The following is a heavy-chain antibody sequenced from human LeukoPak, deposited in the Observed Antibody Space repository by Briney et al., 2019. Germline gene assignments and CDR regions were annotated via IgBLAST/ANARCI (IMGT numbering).Heavy chain of an antibody. CDR2: MNPNSGNT. CDR1: GYTFTSYD. Sequence: ASVKVSCKASGYTFTSYDINWVRQATGQGLEWVGWMNPNSGNTGYAQKFQGRVTMTRNTSISTAYMELSSLRSEDTAVYYCARGGYQLLYEGWDYWGQGTLVTVSS. J-gene: IGHJ4*02. D-gene: IGHD2-2*02. V-gene: IGHV1-8*01. CDR3: ARGGYQLLYEGWDY.